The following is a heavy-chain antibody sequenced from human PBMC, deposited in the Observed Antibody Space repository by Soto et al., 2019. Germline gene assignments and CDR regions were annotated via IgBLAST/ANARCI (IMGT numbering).Heavy chain of an antibody. D-gene: IGHD6-13*01. CDR3: AREEYSSSWYLPDYYYYYYGMDV. V-gene: IGHV3-30-3*01. Sequence: GSLRLSCAASGFTFISYAIHFFRHSAVKGREWVAVISYDGSNKYYADSVKGRFTISRDNSKNTLYLQMNSLRAEDTAVYYCAREEYSSSWYLPDYYYYYYGMDVWGQGTTVTVSS. J-gene: IGHJ6*02. CDR1: GFTFISYA. CDR2: ISYDGSNK.